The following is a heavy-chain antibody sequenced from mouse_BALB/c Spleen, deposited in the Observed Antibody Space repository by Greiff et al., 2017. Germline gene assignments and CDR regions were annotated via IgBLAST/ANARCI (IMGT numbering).Heavy chain of an antibody. Sequence: EVKLVESGPGLVKPSQSLSLTCSVTGYSITSGYYWNWIRQFPGNKLEWMGYISYDGSNNYNPSLKNRISITRDTSKNQFFLKLNSVTTEDTATYYCAREDYRYDEDYWGQGTTLTVSS. CDR3: AREDYRYDEDY. CDR2: ISYDGSN. D-gene: IGHD2-14*01. J-gene: IGHJ2*01. V-gene: IGHV3-6*02. CDR1: GYSITSGYY.